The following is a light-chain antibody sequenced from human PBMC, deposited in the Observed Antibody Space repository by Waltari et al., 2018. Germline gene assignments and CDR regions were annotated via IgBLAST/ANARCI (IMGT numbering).Light chain of an antibody. Sequence: ETVLPQSPGTLPLSPGERAPLSCRASQSIGSSLAWYQHIPGQAPRLLFYDASNRATGIPARFSGSGSGTDFTLTISSLEPEDFAVYYCQQRINWPRTFGQGTKVEIK. CDR2: DAS. V-gene: IGKV3-11*01. J-gene: IGKJ1*01. CDR1: QSIGSS. CDR3: QQRINWPRT.